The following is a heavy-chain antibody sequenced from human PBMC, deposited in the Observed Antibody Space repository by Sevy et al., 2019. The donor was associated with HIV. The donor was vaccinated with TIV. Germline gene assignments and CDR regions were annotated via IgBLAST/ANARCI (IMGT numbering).Heavy chain of an antibody. V-gene: IGHV3-11*01. CDR2: IRSTGDTI. J-gene: IGHJ4*02. CDR1: GFTFSDYN. D-gene: IGHD1-26*01. Sequence: GGSLRLSCAASGFTFSDYNMIWFRQAPGRGLEWISYIRSTGDTIYYADSVKGRFTISRDNAKNSLYLQMNSLTAGDTAVYYCARVFGIGIVGATPDYWGQGTLVTVSS. CDR3: ARVFGIGIVGATPDY.